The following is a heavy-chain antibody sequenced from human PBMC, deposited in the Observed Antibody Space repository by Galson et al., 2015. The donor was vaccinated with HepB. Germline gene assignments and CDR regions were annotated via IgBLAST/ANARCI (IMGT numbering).Heavy chain of an antibody. V-gene: IGHV3-21*06. J-gene: IGHJ4*02. CDR3: ARGDAYSNSWYSDFDY. Sequence: SLRLSCAASGFTFRSYSMNWVRQAPGKGLEWVSTISHGRTHIYHADSVKGRFTISRDNSKNSLCLQMNSLRAEDTAVYYCARGDAYSNSWYSDFDYWGQGTLVTVSS. D-gene: IGHD6-13*01. CDR1: GFTFRSYS. CDR2: ISHGRTHI.